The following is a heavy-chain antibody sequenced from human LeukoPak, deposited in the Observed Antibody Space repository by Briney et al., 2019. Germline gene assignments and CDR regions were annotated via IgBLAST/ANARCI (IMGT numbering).Heavy chain of an antibody. D-gene: IGHD3-10*01. Sequence: GGSLRLSCAASGFTFDDYAMHWVRQAPGKGLEWVSLISGDGGSTYYADSVKGRFTISRDNSKNSLYLQMNSLRTEDTALYYCAKDMLRGVIRYYYGMDVWGQGTTVTVSS. CDR3: AKDMLRGVIRYYYGMDV. CDR1: GFTFDDYA. V-gene: IGHV3-43*02. J-gene: IGHJ6*02. CDR2: ISGDGGST.